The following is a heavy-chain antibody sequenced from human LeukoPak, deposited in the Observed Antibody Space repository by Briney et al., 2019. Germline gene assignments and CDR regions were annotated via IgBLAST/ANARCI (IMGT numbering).Heavy chain of an antibody. CDR2: ISGSGGST. V-gene: IGHV3-23*01. Sequence: GVPLTLPCKPSVFTFRRCPMMCAPHSPEKARECVSSISGSGGSTYYADSVKGRFTISRDNSKNTLYLQMNSLRAEDTAVYYCAKAAITMIVVVPFDCWGQGTLVTVSS. CDR1: VFTFRRCP. J-gene: IGHJ4*02. D-gene: IGHD3-22*01. CDR3: AKAAITMIVVVPFDC.